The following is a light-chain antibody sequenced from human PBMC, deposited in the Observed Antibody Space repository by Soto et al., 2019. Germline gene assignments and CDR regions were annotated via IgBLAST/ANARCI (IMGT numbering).Light chain of an antibody. J-gene: IGKJ4*01. V-gene: IGKV3-11*01. CDR3: QQRSSWPLLT. CDR2: DAS. CDR1: QSVSNY. Sequence: EIVLTQSPATLSLSPGERATLSCRASQSVSNYLAWFQQKPGQAPRLLIYDASNRATGIPARFSGSGTGTDFTLTIRSLETEDCTVYYCQQRSSWPLLTFGGGTKVEI.